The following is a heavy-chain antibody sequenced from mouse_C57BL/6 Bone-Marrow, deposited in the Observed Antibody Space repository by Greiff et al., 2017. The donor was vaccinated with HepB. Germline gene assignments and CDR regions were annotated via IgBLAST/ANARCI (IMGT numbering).Heavy chain of an antibody. J-gene: IGHJ1*03. V-gene: IGHV1-76*01. D-gene: IGHD1-1*01. CDR2: IYPGSGNT. CDR3: ARGPYYGSSPTGYFDV. Sequence: VKLVESGAELVRPGASVKQSCKASGYTFTDYYINWVKQRPGQGLEWIARIYPGSGNTYYNEKFKGKATLTAEKSSSTAYMQLSSLTSEDSAVYFCARGPYYGSSPTGYFDVWGTGTTVTVSS. CDR1: GYTFTDYY.